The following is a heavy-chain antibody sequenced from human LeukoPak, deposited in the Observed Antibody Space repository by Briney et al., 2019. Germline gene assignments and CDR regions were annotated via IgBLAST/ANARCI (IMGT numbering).Heavy chain of an antibody. CDR2: ISGSGGST. D-gene: IGHD1-26*01. CDR1: GFTFSSYA. J-gene: IGHJ4*02. CDR3: ARGTSGSYYVVPYYFDY. Sequence: GGSLRLSCAASGFTFSSYAMSWVRQAPGKGLEWVSAISGSGGSTYYADSVKGRFTISRDNSKNTLYLQMNSLRAEDTAVYYCARGTSGSYYVVPYYFDYWGQGTLVTVSS. V-gene: IGHV3-23*01.